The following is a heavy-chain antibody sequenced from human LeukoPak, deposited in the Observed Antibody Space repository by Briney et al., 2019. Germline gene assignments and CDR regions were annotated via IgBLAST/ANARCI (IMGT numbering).Heavy chain of an antibody. V-gene: IGHV4-59*01. CDR3: ARSPSYGDIDS. CDR2: IYYNGST. Sequence: SETLSLTCTVSGGSISNYYWNWIRHPPGKGLEWIVYIYYNGSTNYNPSLKSLLTISVGTSKNQFSLKLGSVTAADTAIYYCARSPSYGDIDSWGQGTLVTVSS. D-gene: IGHD4-17*01. J-gene: IGHJ4*02. CDR1: GGSISNYY.